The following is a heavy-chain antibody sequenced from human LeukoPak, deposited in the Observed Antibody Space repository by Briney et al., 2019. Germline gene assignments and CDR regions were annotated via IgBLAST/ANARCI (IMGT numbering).Heavy chain of an antibody. CDR1: GFTFSSYG. J-gene: IGHJ3*02. V-gene: IGHV3-30*18. CDR2: ISYDGSNK. D-gene: IGHD2-8*01. CDR3: AKAPGVSDAFDI. Sequence: GGSLRLSCAASGFTFSSYGMHWVRQAPGKGLEWVAVISYDGSNKYYADSVKGRFTISRDNSKNTLYLQMNSLRAEDTAVYYCAKAPGVSDAFDIWGQGKMVTVSS.